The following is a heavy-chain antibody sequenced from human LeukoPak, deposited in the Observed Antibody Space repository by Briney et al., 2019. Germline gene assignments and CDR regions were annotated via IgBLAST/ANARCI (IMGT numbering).Heavy chain of an antibody. CDR3: ARHSSWSSVTTPFDY. V-gene: IGHV5-51*01. J-gene: IGHJ4*02. CDR2: TYPGDSDT. D-gene: IGHD4-17*01. Sequence: GESLKISCKVSGYNFAIYWIGWVRQMPGKGLEWIGITYPGDSDTIYSPSFQGQVTMSVDKSIGTAYLQSSSLKASDTAIYYCARHSSWSSVTTPFDYWGQRTLVTASS. CDR1: GYNFAIYW.